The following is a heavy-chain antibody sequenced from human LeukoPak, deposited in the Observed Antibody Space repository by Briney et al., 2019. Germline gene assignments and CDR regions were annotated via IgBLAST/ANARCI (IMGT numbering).Heavy chain of an antibody. CDR1: GGSISSGSYY. D-gene: IGHD1-26*01. CDR3: ASAYGGSFYFGF. J-gene: IGHJ4*02. V-gene: IGHV4-61*02. CDR2: IHSSGST. Sequence: SETLSLTCTASGGSISSGSYYWSWIRQPAGKGLDWIGRIHSSGSTNYNPSLKSRVTISVDTSKNQFSLKLSSVTAADTAVYYCASAYGGSFYFGFWGQGTLVTVSS.